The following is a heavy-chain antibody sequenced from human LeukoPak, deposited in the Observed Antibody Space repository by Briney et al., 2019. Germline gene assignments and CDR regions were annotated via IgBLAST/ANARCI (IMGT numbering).Heavy chain of an antibody. CDR1: GGSFSGYY. D-gene: IGHD1-7*01. CDR3: ARVPGWNYGSYFDY. CDR2: INHSGRT. V-gene: IGHV4-34*01. Sequence: SETLSLTCAVYGGSFSGYYWSWIRQPPGKGLEWIGEINHSGRTNYNPSLKSRVTISVDTSKNQFSLKLSSVTAADTAVCYCARVPGWNYGSYFDYWGQGTLVTVSS. J-gene: IGHJ4*02.